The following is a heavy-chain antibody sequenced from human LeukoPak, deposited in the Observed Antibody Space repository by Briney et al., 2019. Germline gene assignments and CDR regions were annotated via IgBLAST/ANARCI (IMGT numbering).Heavy chain of an antibody. CDR1: GDSISSAFYY. CDR2: IYHSGTT. J-gene: IGHJ3*02. V-gene: IGHV4-31*03. Sequence: SQTLSLTCTASGDSISSAFYYWSWIRQHPGKGLEWIGYIYHSGTTYYNPSLKPRFTMSLDTSRNQFPLKLYSVTAADTAVYYCARNLGAVVTPGWAYDIWGQGTMVTVSS. D-gene: IGHD4-23*01. CDR3: ARNLGAVVTPGWAYDI.